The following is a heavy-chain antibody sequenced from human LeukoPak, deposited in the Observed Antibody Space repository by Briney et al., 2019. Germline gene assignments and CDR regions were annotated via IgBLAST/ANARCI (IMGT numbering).Heavy chain of an antibody. CDR3: ARYTSDSSGYYGYAFDI. V-gene: IGHV4-59*01. CDR1: GGSISSYY. D-gene: IGHD3-22*01. Sequence: PSETLSLTCTVSGGSISSYYWSWIRQPPGKGLEWIGYIYYSGSTNYNTSLKSRVTISVDTSKNQFSLKLSSVTAADTAVYYCARYTSDSSGYYGYAFDIWGQGTMVTVSS. J-gene: IGHJ3*02. CDR2: IYYSGST.